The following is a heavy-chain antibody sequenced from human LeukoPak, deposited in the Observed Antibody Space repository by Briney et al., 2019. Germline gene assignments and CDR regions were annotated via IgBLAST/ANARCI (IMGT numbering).Heavy chain of an antibody. Sequence: PETLSLTCTVSGGSISSSSYYWGWIRQPPGKGLEWIGSIYYSGSTYYNPSLKSRVTISVDTSKNQFSLKLSSVTAADTAVYYCARVRVGAFDYWGQGTLVTVSS. CDR2: IYYSGST. V-gene: IGHV4-39*07. J-gene: IGHJ4*02. CDR1: GGSISSSSYY. CDR3: ARVRVGAFDY. D-gene: IGHD1-26*01.